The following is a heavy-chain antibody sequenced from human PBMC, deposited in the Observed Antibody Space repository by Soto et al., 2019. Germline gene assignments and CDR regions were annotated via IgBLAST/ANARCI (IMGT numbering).Heavy chain of an antibody. Sequence: GGSLRLSCAASGFTFSSYAMHWVRQAPGKGLEWVAVISYDGSNKYYADSVKGRFTISRDNSKNTLYLQMNSLRAEDTAVYYCARERWFGIGYYYYGMDVWGQGTTVTVSS. CDR3: ARERWFGIGYYYYGMDV. D-gene: IGHD3-16*01. CDR2: ISYDGSNK. J-gene: IGHJ6*02. V-gene: IGHV3-30-3*01. CDR1: GFTFSSYA.